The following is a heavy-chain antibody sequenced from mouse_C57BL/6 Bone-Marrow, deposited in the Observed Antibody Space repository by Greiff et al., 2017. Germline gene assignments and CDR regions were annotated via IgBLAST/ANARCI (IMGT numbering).Heavy chain of an antibody. J-gene: IGHJ2*01. CDR3: AREDALGGYFDY. Sequence: EVKLVESGPGLVKPSQSLSLTCSVTGYSITSGYYWNWIRQFPGNKLEWMGYISYDGSNNYNPSLKNRISITRDTSKNQFFLKLNSVTTEDTATYYCAREDALGGYFDYWGQGTTLTVSS. CDR2: ISYDGSN. CDR1: GYSITSGYY. D-gene: IGHD3-3*01. V-gene: IGHV3-6*01.